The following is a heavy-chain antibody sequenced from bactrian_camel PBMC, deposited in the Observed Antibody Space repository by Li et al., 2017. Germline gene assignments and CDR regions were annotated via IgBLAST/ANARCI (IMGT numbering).Heavy chain of an antibody. CDR1: GALDPNYC. D-gene: IGHD4*01. J-gene: IGHJ6*01. CDR3: AAAGRAYSDYAGY. V-gene: IGHV3S53*01. CDR2: LARGGSI. Sequence: QVQLVESGGGSVQPGGSLRLSCRVSGALDPNYCMGWFRQAPGKERESVARLARGGSIFSAASVKGRFTISRDNAKNTLYLQMNSLKLEDTAVYYCAAAGRAYSDYAGYWGQGTQVTVS.